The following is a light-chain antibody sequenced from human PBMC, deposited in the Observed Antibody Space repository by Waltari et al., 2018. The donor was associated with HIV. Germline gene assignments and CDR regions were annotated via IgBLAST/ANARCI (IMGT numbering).Light chain of an antibody. J-gene: IGLJ2*01. CDR3: SSYAGSAVV. Sequence: QSALTQPPSASGSRGQSVTISCTGTSSDVGAYNYVSWYQQYPGMAPKIIIYEVNKRPSGVPDRFSGSKSCNTASLTVSGLQAEDEADFYCSSYAGSAVVFGGGTKLTVL. CDR1: SSDVGAYNY. V-gene: IGLV2-8*01. CDR2: EVN.